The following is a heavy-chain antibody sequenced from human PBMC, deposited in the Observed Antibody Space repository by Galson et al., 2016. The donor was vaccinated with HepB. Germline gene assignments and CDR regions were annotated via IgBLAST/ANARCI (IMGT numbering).Heavy chain of an antibody. CDR1: GFTFDDYA. Sequence: SLRLSCAASGFTFDDYAMHWVRQAPGKGLEWVSGISWNSDNLGYADSVKGLFTISRDNAKNSLYLQMNILRTGDTALYFCARDKWEVLNGGIDYLGQGTLGTVSS. CDR3: ARDKWEVLNGGIDY. V-gene: IGHV3-9*01. J-gene: IGHJ4*02. CDR2: ISWNSDNL. D-gene: IGHD1-26*01.